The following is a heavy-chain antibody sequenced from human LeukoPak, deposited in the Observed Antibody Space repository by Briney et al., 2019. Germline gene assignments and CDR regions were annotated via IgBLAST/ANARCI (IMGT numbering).Heavy chain of an antibody. V-gene: IGHV3-30*18. Sequence: GGSLRLSCAASAFTFRTYGMHWVRQAPGKGLEWVAVISYDANNENYADSAKGRFTISRDNSKNTLYLQMNSLRAEDTAVYYCAKDRHPARTDGYYFDYWGQGTLVTVSS. J-gene: IGHJ4*02. D-gene: IGHD1-14*01. CDR2: ISYDANNE. CDR3: AKDRHPARTDGYYFDY. CDR1: AFTFRTYG.